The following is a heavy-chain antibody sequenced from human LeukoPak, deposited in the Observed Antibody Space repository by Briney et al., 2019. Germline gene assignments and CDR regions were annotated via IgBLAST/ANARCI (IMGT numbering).Heavy chain of an antibody. CDR2: IHTSGST. J-gene: IGHJ3*02. D-gene: IGHD2-15*01. V-gene: IGHV4-4*07. Sequence: SETLSLTCAVSGGSISTYSWSWVRQPAGKGLEWIGRIHTSGSTNYNLSLKSRVTMSVDTSKNQFSLNLNSVTAADTAVYHCAREVVDLPYAFDMWGQGTMVTVSS. CDR1: GGSISTYS. CDR3: AREVVDLPYAFDM.